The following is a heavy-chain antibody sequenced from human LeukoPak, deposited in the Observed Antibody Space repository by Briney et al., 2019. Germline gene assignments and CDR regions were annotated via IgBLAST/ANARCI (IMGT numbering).Heavy chain of an antibody. CDR2: INPSGGST. D-gene: IGHD3-22*01. J-gene: IGHJ5*02. Sequence: GASVKVSCKASGYTFTSYYMHWVRQAPGQGLEWMGIINPSGGSTSYAQKFQGRVTMTRDMSTSTVYMELSSLRSEDTAVYYCARGYYDSSGSVVPPNNWFDPWGQGTLVTVSS. V-gene: IGHV1-46*01. CDR3: ARGYYDSSGSVVPPNNWFDP. CDR1: GYTFTSYY.